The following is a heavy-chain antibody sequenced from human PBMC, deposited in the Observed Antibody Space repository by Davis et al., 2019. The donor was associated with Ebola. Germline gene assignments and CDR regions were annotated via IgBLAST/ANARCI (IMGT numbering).Heavy chain of an antibody. CDR2: ISAYNGNP. Sequence: ASVKVSCKASGYTFTSYGISWVRQAPGQGLEWMGWISAYNGNPNYAQKFQGRVTITADKSTSTAYMELSSLRSEDTAVYYCARWATENYYYYYGMDVWGQGTTVTVSS. J-gene: IGHJ6*02. D-gene: IGHD5-24*01. CDR3: ARWATENYYYYYGMDV. CDR1: GYTFTSYG. V-gene: IGHV1-18*01.